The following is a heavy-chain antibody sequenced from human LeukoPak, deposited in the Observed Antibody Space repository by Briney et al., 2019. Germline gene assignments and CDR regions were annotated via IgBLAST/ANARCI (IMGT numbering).Heavy chain of an antibody. J-gene: IGHJ6*02. CDR3: ARDSVTAAAGLYYYYYGMDV. CDR2: IYYSGST. Sequence: SETLSLTCTVSGGSISSYYWSWIRQPPGKGPEWIGYIYYSGSTNYNPSLKSRVTISVDTSKNQFSLKLSSVTAADTAVYYCARDSVTAAAGLYYYYYGMDVWGQGTTVTVSS. V-gene: IGHV4-59*01. CDR1: GGSISSYY. D-gene: IGHD6-13*01.